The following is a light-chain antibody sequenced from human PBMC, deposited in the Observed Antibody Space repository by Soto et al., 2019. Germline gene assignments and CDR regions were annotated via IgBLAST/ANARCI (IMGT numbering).Light chain of an antibody. Sequence: QSVLTQPPSVSAAPGQTVTISCSGSSSNIGNNYVSWYQQLPGTAPKLLIYDNNKRPSGIPDRVSGSKSGTSATLGITGLQTGVEADYYCGTWDSSLSAGNVVFGGGTKLTFL. CDR1: SSNIGNNY. J-gene: IGLJ2*01. CDR2: DNN. CDR3: GTWDSSLSAGNVV. V-gene: IGLV1-51*01.